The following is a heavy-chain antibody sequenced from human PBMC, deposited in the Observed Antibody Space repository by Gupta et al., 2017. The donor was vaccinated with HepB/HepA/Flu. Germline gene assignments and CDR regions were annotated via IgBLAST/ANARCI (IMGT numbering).Heavy chain of an antibody. J-gene: IGHJ3*01. CDR1: GFTFSSFW. D-gene: IGHD2-2*01. Sequence: EVQLVESGGGLVQPGGSLRLSCAASGFTFSSFWRSWVRQAPGKGLEWVANIKHDRREKDEVDAVKGRFTIARDIAKHSVYMQLNRLRSEETAVCCCSRCLVARAFDFRGQGTMGNLYS. CDR2: IKHDRREK. V-gene: IGHV3-7*01. CDR3: SRCLVARAFDF.